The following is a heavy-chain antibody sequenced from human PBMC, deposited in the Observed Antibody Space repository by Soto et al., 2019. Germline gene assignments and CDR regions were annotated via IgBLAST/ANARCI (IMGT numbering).Heavy chain of an antibody. J-gene: IGHJ6*02. CDR3: ARHNGPLYVGYYYDMDV. CDR2: IYYSGYT. D-gene: IGHD3-16*01. V-gene: IGHV4-39*01. CDR1: GGSISPNSYF. Sequence: SETPSLPCTGSGGSISPNSYFRGWIPQPPGRGLEWIGSIYYSGYTYYNPSLKSRVTISVDTSKNQFSLKLSSVTAADTAVYYCARHNGPLYVGYYYDMDVWGQGTTVTVSS.